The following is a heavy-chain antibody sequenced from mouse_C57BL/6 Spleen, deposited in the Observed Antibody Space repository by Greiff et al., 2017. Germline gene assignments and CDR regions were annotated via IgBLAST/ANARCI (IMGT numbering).Heavy chain of an antibody. CDR1: GYAFSSSW. Sequence: QVHVKQSGPELVKPGASVKISCKASGYAFSSSWMNWVKQRPGKGLEWIGRIYPGDGDTNYNGKFKGKATLTADKSSSTAYMQLSSLTSEDSAVYFCAIYYGSSYPYAMDYWGQGTSVTVSS. V-gene: IGHV1-82*01. CDR3: AIYYGSSYPYAMDY. J-gene: IGHJ4*01. D-gene: IGHD1-1*01. CDR2: IYPGDGDT.